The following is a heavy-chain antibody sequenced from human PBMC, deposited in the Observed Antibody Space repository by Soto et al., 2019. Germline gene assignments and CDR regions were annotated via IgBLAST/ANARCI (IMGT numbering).Heavy chain of an antibody. CDR3: AIGHRLGK. Sequence: EVQLVDSGGALVQPGESLRLSCAASGFTFSDYLMTWVRQAPGKGLEWVATIKQDGNEKYYVDSVKGRFTISRDNAKNSLYLQLNAPGAEDPAGYYWAIGHRLGKWGQGTLVTVSS. CDR1: GFTFSDYL. J-gene: IGHJ4*02. D-gene: IGHD6-25*01. CDR2: IKQDGNEK. V-gene: IGHV3-7*03.